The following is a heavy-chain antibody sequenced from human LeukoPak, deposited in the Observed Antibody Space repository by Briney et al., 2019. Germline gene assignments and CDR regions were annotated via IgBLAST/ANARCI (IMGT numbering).Heavy chain of an antibody. CDR1: GFTFSSYA. CDR2: ISGSGGTT. V-gene: IGHV3-23*01. J-gene: IGHJ4*02. CDR3: ASHYDILTGLDY. Sequence: PGGSLRLSCAASGFTFSSYAMSWVRQAPGKGLEWVSTISGSGGTTYYADSVKGRFSISRDNSKNTLYLHMNSLRAEDTAVYYCASHYDILTGLDYWGQGTLVTVSS. D-gene: IGHD3-9*01.